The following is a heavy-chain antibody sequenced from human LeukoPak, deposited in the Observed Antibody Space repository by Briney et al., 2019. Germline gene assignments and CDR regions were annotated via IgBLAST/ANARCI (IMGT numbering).Heavy chain of an antibody. Sequence: GASVKVSCKGSGYTFTSYDINWVRQATGQGLEWMGWMNPNSGNTGYAQKFRGRVTMTRNTSISTAYMELSSLRSEDTAVYYCARAYYDSSGYYYSLYYYMDVWGKGTTVTVS. CDR3: ARAYYDSSGYYYSLYYYMDV. CDR2: MNPNSGNT. V-gene: IGHV1-8*01. D-gene: IGHD3-22*01. CDR1: GYTFTSYD. J-gene: IGHJ6*03.